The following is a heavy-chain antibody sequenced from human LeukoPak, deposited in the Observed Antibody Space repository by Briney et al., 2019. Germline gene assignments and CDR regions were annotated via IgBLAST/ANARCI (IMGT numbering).Heavy chain of an antibody. Sequence: PSETLSLTCAVYGGSFSGYYWSWIRQPPGKGLEWIGEINHSGSTNYNPSLKTRVTISVDTSKNQSSLKLSSVTAADTAVYYCARAGSSAFFDYWGQGTLVTVSS. CDR3: ARAGSSAFFDY. J-gene: IGHJ4*02. D-gene: IGHD6-13*01. CDR2: INHSGST. V-gene: IGHV4-34*01. CDR1: GGSFSGYY.